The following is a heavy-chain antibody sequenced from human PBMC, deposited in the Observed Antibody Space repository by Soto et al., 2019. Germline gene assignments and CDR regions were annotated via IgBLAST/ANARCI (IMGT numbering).Heavy chain of an antibody. V-gene: IGHV4-31*03. D-gene: IGHD3-22*01. Sequence: SETLSLTCTVSGGSISSGGYYWSWIRQHPGKGLEWIGYIYYSGSTYYNPSLKSRVTISVDTSKNQFSLKLSSVTAADTAVYYCARAVEYYYDTKNFDYWGQGTLVTVSS. J-gene: IGHJ4*02. CDR3: ARAVEYYYDTKNFDY. CDR2: IYYSGST. CDR1: GGSISSGGYY.